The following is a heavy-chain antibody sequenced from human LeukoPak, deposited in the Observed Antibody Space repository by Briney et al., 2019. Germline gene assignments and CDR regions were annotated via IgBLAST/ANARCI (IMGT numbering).Heavy chain of an antibody. CDR3: ARDHQWLGVYYFDY. CDR2: IIPILGIA. J-gene: IGHJ4*02. CDR1: GGTFSSYA. Sequence: ASVKVSCKASGGTFSSYAISWVRQAPGQGLEWMGRIIPILGIANYAQKFQGRVTITADKSTSTAYMELSSLRAEDTAVYYCARDHQWLGVYYFDYWGQGTLVTVSS. D-gene: IGHD6-19*01. V-gene: IGHV1-69*04.